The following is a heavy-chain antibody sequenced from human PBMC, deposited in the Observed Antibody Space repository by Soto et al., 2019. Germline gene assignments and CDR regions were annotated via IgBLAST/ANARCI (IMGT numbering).Heavy chain of an antibody. Sequence: GGSLRLSCAASGFTFSSYAMSWVRQAPGKGLEWVSAISGSGGSTYYADSVKGRFTISRDNSKNTLYLQMNSLRAEDTAVYYCAKSPGEITFGGVIVYYYYYYMDVWGKGTTVTVSS. CDR3: AKSPGEITFGGVIVYYYYYYMDV. CDR2: ISGSGGST. CDR1: GFTFSSYA. J-gene: IGHJ6*03. D-gene: IGHD3-16*02. V-gene: IGHV3-23*01.